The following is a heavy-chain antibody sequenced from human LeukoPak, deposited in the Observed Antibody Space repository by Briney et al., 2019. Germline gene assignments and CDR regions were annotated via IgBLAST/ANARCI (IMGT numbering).Heavy chain of an antibody. V-gene: IGHV3-33*08. Sequence: GGSLRLSCAASGFTFSSYAMSWVRQAPGKGLEWVAVIWYDGSNKYYADSVKGRFTISRDNSKNTLYLQMNSLRAEDTAVYYCARDRIGGSYYDPRGPDYWGQGTLVTVSS. J-gene: IGHJ4*02. D-gene: IGHD3-22*01. CDR3: ARDRIGGSYYDPRGPDY. CDR2: IWYDGSNK. CDR1: GFTFSSYA.